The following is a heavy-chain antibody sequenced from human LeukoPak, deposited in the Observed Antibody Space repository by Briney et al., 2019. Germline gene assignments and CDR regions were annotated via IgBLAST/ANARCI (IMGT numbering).Heavy chain of an antibody. CDR2: MGKTAGDT. CDR1: GFTFSTYD. CDR3: ARGAAGFDY. J-gene: IGHJ4*02. Sequence: GGSLRLSCAASGFTFSTYDMHWVRQATGKGLEWVSGMGKTAGDTYYSGSVKGRFTISRENTKNSVYLEMNSLEAGDTAVYYCARGAAGFDYWGQGTLVSVSS. V-gene: IGHV3-13*04. D-gene: IGHD6-13*01.